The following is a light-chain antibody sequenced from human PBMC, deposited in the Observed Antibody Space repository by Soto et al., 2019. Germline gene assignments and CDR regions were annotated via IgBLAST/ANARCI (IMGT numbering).Light chain of an antibody. J-gene: IGKJ2*01. CDR3: QQYERPPFA. CDR2: DAS. Sequence: EIVLTQSPGTLSLSPGDRATLSCRASQRVSNSYLAWYQQKPGQAPRLLIYDASTRAAGVPDRVTGGGSWTDFTLTISALEPEDFALYFCQQYERPPFAFGQGTRLEI. V-gene: IGKV3-20*01. CDR1: QRVSNSY.